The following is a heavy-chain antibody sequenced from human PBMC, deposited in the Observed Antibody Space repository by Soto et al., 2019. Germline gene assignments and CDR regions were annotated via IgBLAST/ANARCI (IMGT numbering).Heavy chain of an antibody. CDR1: GFTFSSYS. D-gene: IGHD3-16*01. J-gene: IGHJ4*02. CDR2: ISSSSSYI. CDR3: ARDVNTYYDYIWGSYDY. V-gene: IGHV3-21*01. Sequence: GGSLRLSCAASGFTFSSYSMNWVRQAPGKGLEWVSSISSSSSYIYYADSGKGRFTISRDNAKNSLYLQMNSLRAEDTAVYYCARDVNTYYDYIWGSYDYWGQGTLVTVSS.